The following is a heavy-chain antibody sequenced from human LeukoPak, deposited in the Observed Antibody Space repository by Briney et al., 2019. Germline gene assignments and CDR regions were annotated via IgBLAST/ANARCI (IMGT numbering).Heavy chain of an antibody. CDR3: ARSGYSSGWYFGAVDY. V-gene: IGHV1-69*13. CDR1: GGTFTSYA. CDR2: IIPIFGTA. D-gene: IGHD6-19*01. J-gene: IGHJ4*02. Sequence: SVKVSCKASGGTFTSYAISWVRQAPGQGLEWIGGIIPIFGTANYAQKFQGRVTITADESTSTAYMELSSLRSEDTAVYYCARSGYSSGWYFGAVDYWGQGTLVTVSS.